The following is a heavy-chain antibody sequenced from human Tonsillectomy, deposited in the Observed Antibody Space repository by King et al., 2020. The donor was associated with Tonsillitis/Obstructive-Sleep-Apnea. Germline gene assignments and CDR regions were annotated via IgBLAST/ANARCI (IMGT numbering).Heavy chain of an antibody. CDR2: LRSKAYGGTT. J-gene: IGHJ4*02. Sequence: GQLVQSGGGLVKPGRSLRLSCTASGFTFGDYAMNWFRQAPGKGLEWVGFLRSKAYGGTTQYAASVKGRITISRDDSKSTAYLQMNSLTTEDTAVYYCTREGEVGGDSSGFDYWGQATLVTVSS. V-gene: IGHV3-49*05. CDR1: GFTFGDYA. CDR3: TREGEVGGDSSGFDY. D-gene: IGHD3-22*01.